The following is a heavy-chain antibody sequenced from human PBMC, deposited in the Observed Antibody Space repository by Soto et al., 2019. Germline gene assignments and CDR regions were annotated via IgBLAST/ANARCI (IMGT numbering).Heavy chain of an antibody. Sequence: EVLLLESGGGLVQPGGSLRLSCEASGFSFSSFAMNWVRQAPGKGLEWVSAIGDSGASTYYADSEKGRFTISRDNSSNTLYLQLNSLRAEDTAVYYCAKGVELDVWGNGTTVTVSS. CDR2: IGDSGAST. CDR1: GFSFSSFA. D-gene: IGHD1-26*01. V-gene: IGHV3-23*01. CDR3: AKGVELDV. J-gene: IGHJ6*04.